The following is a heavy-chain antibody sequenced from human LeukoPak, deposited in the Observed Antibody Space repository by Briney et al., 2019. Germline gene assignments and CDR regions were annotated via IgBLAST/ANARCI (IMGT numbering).Heavy chain of an antibody. CDR2: ISGTYTST. J-gene: IGHJ4*02. V-gene: IGHV3-23*01. D-gene: IGHD6-13*01. CDR3: AKGHSSSWSIFDY. CDR1: GFTFSSYG. Sequence: PGGSLRLSCAASGFTFSSYGMHWVRQAPGKGLEWVSSISGTYTSTYYADSVKGRFTISRDNSKNTLYLQMNSLRADDTAVYHCAKGHSSSWSIFDYWGQGTLVTVSS.